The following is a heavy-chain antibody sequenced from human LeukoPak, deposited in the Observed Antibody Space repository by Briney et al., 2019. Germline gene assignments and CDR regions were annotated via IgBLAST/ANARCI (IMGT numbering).Heavy chain of an antibody. CDR1: GFTFSSYS. D-gene: IGHD2/OR15-2a*01. Sequence: PGGSLRLSCAASGFTFSSYSMNWVRQAPGKGLEWVSSISSSSYIYYADSVKGRFTTSRDNAKNSLYLQMNSLRAEDTAVYYCASSTRDETFDYWGQGTLVTVSS. J-gene: IGHJ4*02. CDR3: ASSTRDETFDY. V-gene: IGHV3-21*01. CDR2: ISSSSYI.